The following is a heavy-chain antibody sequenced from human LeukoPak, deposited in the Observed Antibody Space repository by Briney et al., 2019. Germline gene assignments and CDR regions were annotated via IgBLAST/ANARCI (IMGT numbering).Heavy chain of an antibody. CDR3: VRESEYFDWLLDY. Sequence: PGGSLXLSCAASGFTFSRNWMHWVSQAPGKGLGWVSRISSDGSSTTYADSVKGRFIIYREKDKNTLYLQMNSLRVEDTAVYYCVRESEYFDWLLDYWGQGTLVTVSS. J-gene: IGHJ4*02. V-gene: IGHV3-74*03. D-gene: IGHD3-9*01. CDR1: GFTFSRNW. CDR2: ISSDGSST.